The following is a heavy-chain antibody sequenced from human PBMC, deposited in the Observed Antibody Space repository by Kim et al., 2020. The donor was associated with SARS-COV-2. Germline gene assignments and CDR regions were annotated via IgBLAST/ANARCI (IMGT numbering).Heavy chain of an antibody. V-gene: IGHV1-18*01. CDR3: ARDAGPLYFIYSGGVGFDFDY. J-gene: IGHJ4*02. D-gene: IGHD1-26*01. CDR1: GYTFTSYG. Sequence: ASVKVSCKASGYTFTSYGISWVRQAPGQGLEWMGWISAYNGNTNYAQKLQGRVTMTTDTSTSTAYMELRSLRSDDTAVYYCARDAGPLYFIYSGGVGFDFDYWGQGTLVTVSS. CDR2: ISAYNGNT.